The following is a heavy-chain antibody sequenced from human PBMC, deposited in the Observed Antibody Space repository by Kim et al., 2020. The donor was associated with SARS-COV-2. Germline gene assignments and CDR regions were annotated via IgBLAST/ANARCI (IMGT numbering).Heavy chain of an antibody. CDR3: ARTGFLEWLSPILGDYFDY. V-gene: IGHV3-74*01. J-gene: IGHJ4*02. Sequence: GGSLRLSCAASGFTFSSYWMHWVRQAPGKGLVWVSRINSDGSSTSYADSVKGRFTISRDNAKNTLYLQMNSLRAEDTAVYYCARTGFLEWLSPILGDYFDYWGQGTLVTVSS. CDR1: GFTFSSYW. CDR2: INSDGSST. D-gene: IGHD3-3*01.